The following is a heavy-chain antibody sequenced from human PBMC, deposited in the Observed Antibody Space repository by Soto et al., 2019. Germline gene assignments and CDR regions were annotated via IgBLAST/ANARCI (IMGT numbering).Heavy chain of an antibody. CDR1: GGTFSSYA. J-gene: IGHJ4*02. V-gene: IGHV1-69*01. D-gene: IGHD3-10*01. Sequence: QVQLVQSGAEVKKPGSSVKVSCKASGGTFSSYAISWVRQAPGQGLEWMGGIIPIFGTANYAQKFQGRVTITADESTSTAYMELSSLRSEDTAVYYCARDEGRITMVRGVSYFDYWGQGTLFTVSS. CDR3: ARDEGRITMVRGVSYFDY. CDR2: IIPIFGTA.